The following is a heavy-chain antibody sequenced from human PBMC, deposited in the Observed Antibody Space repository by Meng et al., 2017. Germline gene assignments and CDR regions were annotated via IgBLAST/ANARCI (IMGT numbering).Heavy chain of an antibody. J-gene: IGHJ4*02. CDR2: TYYRSKWYN. V-gene: IGHV6-1*01. CDR1: GETVSSDSAA. CDR3: ASGWSMFQT. D-gene: IGHD3-10*02. Sequence: QLQKSGPGLMKPSQTLSLTCAISGETVSSDSAAWNWIRQSPSRGLEWLGRTYYRSKWYNDFAVSVKSRIIINPDTSKNHFSLQLNSVTPEDTAVYYCASGWSMFQTWGQGTLVTVSS.